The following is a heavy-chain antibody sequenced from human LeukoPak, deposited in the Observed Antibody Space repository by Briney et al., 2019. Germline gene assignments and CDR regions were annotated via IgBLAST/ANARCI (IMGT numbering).Heavy chain of an antibody. Sequence: SETLSLTCSVSGFFVSSGYYWGWIRQPPGKGLEWIGSIYHRGTTYYNPSLKSRVSMSVGTSKNQFSLKLTSVTAADTAVYYCARSPRRVTATIYFDYWGQGTLVTASS. CDR2: IYHRGTT. D-gene: IGHD2-21*02. J-gene: IGHJ4*02. CDR1: GFFVSSGYY. CDR3: ARSPRRVTATIYFDY. V-gene: IGHV4-38-2*02.